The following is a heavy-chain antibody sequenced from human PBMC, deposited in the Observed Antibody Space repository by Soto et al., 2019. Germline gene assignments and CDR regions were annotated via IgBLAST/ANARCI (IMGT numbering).Heavy chain of an antibody. V-gene: IGHV4-39*01. CDR3: AASNWFDP. CDR2: IYYSGRT. J-gene: IGHJ5*02. Sequence: QLQLQESGPGLVKPSETLSLTCTVSGGSISSRGYYWGWIRQPPGKGLEWIGTIYYSGRTYYNPYLKSRVTLAVDTSKNQFSLKLSSVTAADTAVYYCAASNWFDPWGQGTLVTVSS. CDR1: GGSISSRGYY.